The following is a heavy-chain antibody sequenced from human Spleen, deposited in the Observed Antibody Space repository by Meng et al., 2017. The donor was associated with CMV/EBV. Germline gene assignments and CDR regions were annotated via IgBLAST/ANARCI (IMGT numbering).Heavy chain of an antibody. D-gene: IGHD7-27*01. V-gene: IGHV1-2*02. CDR1: GYTFTDYY. CDR2: INTDSGGA. CDR3: ARDNNWGPDY. J-gene: IGHJ4*02. Sequence: ASVQVSCKASGYTFTDYYIHWLRQAPGQGLEWLGWINTDSGGANFADNFQGRVSMTRDTSINTGYMELTRLTSDDTAVYYCARDNNWGPDYWGQGTLVTVSS.